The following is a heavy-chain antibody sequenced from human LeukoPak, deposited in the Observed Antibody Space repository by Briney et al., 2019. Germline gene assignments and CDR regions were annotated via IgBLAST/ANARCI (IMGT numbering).Heavy chain of an antibody. Sequence: PGGSLRLSCAASGFTFSSYAMSWVRQAPGKGLEWVSAISGSGGSTYYADSVKGRFTISRDNSKNTLYLQMNSLRAEDTAVYNCAKSVGGSGYSPFDYWGQGTLVTVSS. D-gene: IGHD3-22*01. V-gene: IGHV3-23*01. CDR3: AKSVGGSGYSPFDY. J-gene: IGHJ4*02. CDR2: ISGSGGST. CDR1: GFTFSSYA.